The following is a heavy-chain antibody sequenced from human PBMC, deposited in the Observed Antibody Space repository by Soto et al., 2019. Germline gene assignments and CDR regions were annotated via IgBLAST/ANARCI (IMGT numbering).Heavy chain of an antibody. Sequence: PSETLSLTCTVSGGSISSYYWSWIRQTPGKGLEWIGYIYYSENTYSNPSLKSRITINPDTSKNQFSLHLSSVTPEDTAVYYCAKAYYGSGFCTDYWGQGTLVTVSS. CDR2: IYYSENT. CDR1: GGSISSYY. J-gene: IGHJ4*02. D-gene: IGHD3-10*01. V-gene: IGHV4-59*04. CDR3: AKAYYGSGFCTDY.